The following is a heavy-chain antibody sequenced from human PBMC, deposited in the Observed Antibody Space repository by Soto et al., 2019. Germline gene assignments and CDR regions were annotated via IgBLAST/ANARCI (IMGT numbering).Heavy chain of an antibody. D-gene: IGHD2-2*01. CDR1: GYTFTGYY. V-gene: IGHV1-2*02. Sequence: QVQLVQSGADVKTPGASVRVSCKASGYTFTGYYVHWVREAPGQGLEWMGWINPETGGTSYAQKFQGGVTLSRDTSINTAYREVSRLRFDDAAVYFCARERYQVISDGMDVWGQGTTVTVSS. CDR3: ARERYQVISDGMDV. J-gene: IGHJ6*02. CDR2: INPETGGT.